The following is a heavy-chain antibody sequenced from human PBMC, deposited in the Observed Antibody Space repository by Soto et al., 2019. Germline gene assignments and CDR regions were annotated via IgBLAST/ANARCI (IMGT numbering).Heavy chain of an antibody. CDR3: VREGRGSFDF. CDR2: IGGRGNSA. D-gene: IGHD5-12*01. CDR1: GFIFTNYA. V-gene: IGHV3-23*01. J-gene: IGHJ3*01. Sequence: HPGGSLRLSCAASGFIFTNYAMNWVRQAPGKGLEWVSVIGGRGNSAYYADSVQGRFTISRDNSKNTLSLQMSSLTADDTAIYYCVREGRGSFDFWGRGTMATVSS.